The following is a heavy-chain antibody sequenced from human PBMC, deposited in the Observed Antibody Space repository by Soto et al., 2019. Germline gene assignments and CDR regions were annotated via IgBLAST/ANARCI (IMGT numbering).Heavy chain of an antibody. V-gene: IGHV3-33*01. D-gene: IGHD2-21*01. Sequence: GGSLRLSCAASGFTISSYGMHWVRQAPGKGLEWVAVIWYDGSNKYYADSVKGRFTISRDNSKNTLYLQMNSLRAEDTAVYYCARALMVIAMDWLDYWGQGNLVTVSS. J-gene: IGHJ4*02. CDR2: IWYDGSNK. CDR3: ARALMVIAMDWLDY. CDR1: GFTISSYG.